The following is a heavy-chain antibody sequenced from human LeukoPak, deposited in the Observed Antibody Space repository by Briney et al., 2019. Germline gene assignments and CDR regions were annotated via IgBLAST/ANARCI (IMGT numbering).Heavy chain of an antibody. CDR2: INPNSGVT. Sequence: GASVKVSCKASRYTFTGYYMHWVRQAPGQGLEWMGWINPNSGVTDYAQNFQGRVTMTRDTSISTAYVELSRLRSDDTAVYYCARVRYDYVWGSSDYFDYWGQGTLVTVSS. CDR3: ARVRYDYVWGSSDYFDY. CDR1: RYTFTGYY. J-gene: IGHJ4*02. V-gene: IGHV1-2*02. D-gene: IGHD3-16*01.